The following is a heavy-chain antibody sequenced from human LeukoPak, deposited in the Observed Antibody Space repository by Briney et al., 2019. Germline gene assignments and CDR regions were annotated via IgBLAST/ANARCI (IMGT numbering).Heavy chain of an antibody. CDR2: IIPIFGTA. CDR3: ARKPALVVPAASSDWFDP. J-gene: IGHJ5*02. Sequence: ASVTVSCKASGGTFSSYAISWVRQAPGQGLEWMGGIIPIFGTANYAQKFQGRVTITADESTSTAYMELSSLRSEDTAVYYCARKPALVVPAASSDWFDPWGQGTLVTVSS. D-gene: IGHD2-2*01. CDR1: GGTFSSYA. V-gene: IGHV1-69*13.